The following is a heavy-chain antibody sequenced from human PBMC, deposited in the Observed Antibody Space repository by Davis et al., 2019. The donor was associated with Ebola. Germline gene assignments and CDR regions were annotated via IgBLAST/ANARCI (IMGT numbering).Heavy chain of an antibody. Sequence: ASVKVSCKASGYTFTSYGISWVRQAPGQGLEWMGWISAYNGNTNYAQKLQGRVTMTTDTSTSTAYMELRSLRSDDTAVYYCARCGMSLGYCSGGSCYDLTSGMLEVDYWGQGTLVTVSS. CDR1: GYTFTSYG. CDR2: ISAYNGNT. D-gene: IGHD2-15*01. J-gene: IGHJ4*02. CDR3: ARCGMSLGYCSGGSCYDLTSGMLEVDY. V-gene: IGHV1-18*01.